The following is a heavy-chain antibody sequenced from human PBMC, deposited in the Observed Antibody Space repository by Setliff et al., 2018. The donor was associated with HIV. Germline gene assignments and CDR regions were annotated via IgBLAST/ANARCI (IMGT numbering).Heavy chain of an antibody. CDR3: TRWIVGSSNIFAFDI. CDR2: INPKSGNT. J-gene: IGHJ3*02. D-gene: IGHD1-26*01. CDR1: GYTLTDFD. V-gene: IGHV1-8*01. Sequence: ASVKVSCKASGYTLTDFDIYWMRQASGQGLEWLGWINPKSGNTAYAQSLQGRVTLTTNTAISTVDMELSSLSSEDTAVYYCTRWIVGSSNIFAFDIWGQGTLVTVSS.